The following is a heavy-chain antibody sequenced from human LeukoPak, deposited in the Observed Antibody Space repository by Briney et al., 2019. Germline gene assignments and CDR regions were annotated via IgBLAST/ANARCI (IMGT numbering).Heavy chain of an antibody. D-gene: IGHD5-18*01. CDR3: ARDRLKAAMVYYYYGMDV. CDR2: IIPIFGIA. CDR1: GVTFSSYA. Sequence: SVKVSCTASGVTFSSYAISWVRQAPGQGLEWMGRIIPIFGIANYAQKFQGRVTITADKSTSTAYMELSSLRSEDTAVYYCARDRLKAAMVYYYYGMDVWGQGTTVTVS. V-gene: IGHV1-69*04. J-gene: IGHJ6*02.